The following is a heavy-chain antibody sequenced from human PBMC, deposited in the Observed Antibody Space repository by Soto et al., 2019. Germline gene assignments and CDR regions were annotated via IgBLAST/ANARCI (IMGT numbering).Heavy chain of an antibody. V-gene: IGHV4-30-4*01. D-gene: IGHD6-19*01. Sequence: SETLSLTCTVSGGSISSGGYYWSWIRQPPGKCLEWIGYIYYSGSTYYNPSLKSRVTISVDTSKNQFSLKLSSVTAADTAVYYCARVAVAGTPSNWYFDLWGRGTLVTVSS. CDR3: ARVAVAGTPSNWYFDL. J-gene: IGHJ2*01. CDR2: IYYSGST. CDR1: GGSISSGGYY.